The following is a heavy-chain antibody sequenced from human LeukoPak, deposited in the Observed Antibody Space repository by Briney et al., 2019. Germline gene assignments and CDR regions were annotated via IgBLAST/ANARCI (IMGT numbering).Heavy chain of an antibody. V-gene: IGHV4-59*06. CDR1: GGSISSYY. CDR3: ARDLGVRGMDV. Sequence: PSETLSLTCTVSGGSISSYYWSWIRQHPGKGLEWIGYLYYTGTTYYNPSLKSRIIISVDTSKTQFSLRLSSVSAADTAIYYCARDLGVRGMDVWGQGTTVTVSS. CDR2: LYYTGTT. J-gene: IGHJ6*02. D-gene: IGHD2-21*01.